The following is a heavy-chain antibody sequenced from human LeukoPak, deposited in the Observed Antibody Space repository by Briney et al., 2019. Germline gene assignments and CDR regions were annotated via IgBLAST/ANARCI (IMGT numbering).Heavy chain of an antibody. D-gene: IGHD3-16*01. J-gene: IGHJ5*02. Sequence: GGSLRLSCAASGFTFSSYSMNWVRQAPGKGLEWVSAISGSGGSTYYADSVKGRFTISRDNSKNTLYLQMNSLRAEDTAVYYCAKDGGLLDWFDPWGQGTLVTVSS. CDR1: GFTFSSYS. CDR3: AKDGGLLDWFDP. CDR2: ISGSGGST. V-gene: IGHV3-23*01.